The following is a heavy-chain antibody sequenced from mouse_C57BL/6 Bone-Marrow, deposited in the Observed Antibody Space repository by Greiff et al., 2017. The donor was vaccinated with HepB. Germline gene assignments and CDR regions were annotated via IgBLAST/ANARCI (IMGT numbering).Heavy chain of an antibody. Sequence: QVQLQQSGPELVKPGASVKISCKASGYAFSSSWMNWVKQRPGKGLEWIGRIYPGDGATNYNGKFKGKATLTADKSSSTAYMQLSSLTSEDSAVYFCAIDAPWFAYWGQGTLVTVSA. CDR3: AIDAPWFAY. V-gene: IGHV1-82*01. J-gene: IGHJ3*01. CDR1: GYAFSSSW. CDR2: IYPGDGAT.